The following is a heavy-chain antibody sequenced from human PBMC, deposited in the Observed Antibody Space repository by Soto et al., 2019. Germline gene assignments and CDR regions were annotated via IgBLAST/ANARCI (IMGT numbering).Heavy chain of an antibody. CDR3: AKDAEYSSGYYVNWHFDL. CDR1: GFTFSSYG. CDR2: VSYDGSNQ. D-gene: IGHD6-19*01. Sequence: QVQLVESEGGVVQPGRSLRLSCEASGFTFSSYGMHWVRQAPGKGLEWVAAVSYDGSNQYYADSVKGRFTISRDNSKNTLYLQINSLRGEDTAVYYCAKDAEYSSGYYVNWHFDLWGLGTLVTVSS. V-gene: IGHV3-30*18. J-gene: IGHJ2*01.